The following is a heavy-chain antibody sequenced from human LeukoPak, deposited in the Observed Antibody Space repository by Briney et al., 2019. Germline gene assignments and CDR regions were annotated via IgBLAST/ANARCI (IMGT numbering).Heavy chain of an antibody. V-gene: IGHV3-33*01. CDR3: AREELVVVPAALDY. D-gene: IGHD2-2*01. CDR1: GFTFSSYG. CDR2: IWYDGSNK. J-gene: IGHJ4*02. Sequence: GGSLRLSCAASGFTFSSYGMHWVRQAPGKGLEWVAVIWYDGSNKYYADSVKGRFTISRDNSKNTLHLQMNSLRAEDTAVYYCAREELVVVPAALDYWGQGTLVTVSS.